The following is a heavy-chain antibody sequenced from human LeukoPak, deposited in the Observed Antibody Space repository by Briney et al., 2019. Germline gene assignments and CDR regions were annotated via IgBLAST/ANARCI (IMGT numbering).Heavy chain of an antibody. J-gene: IGHJ4*02. CDR1: GFTFSSYS. D-gene: IGHD3-22*01. Sequence: GGSLRLSCAASGFTFSSYSMNWVRQAPGKGLEWVSSISSSSYIYYADSVKGRFTISRDNAKNSLYLQMNSLRAEDTAVYYCARVIRNYYDSSGFDYWGQGTLVTVSS. V-gene: IGHV3-21*01. CDR2: ISSSSYI. CDR3: ARVIRNYYDSSGFDY.